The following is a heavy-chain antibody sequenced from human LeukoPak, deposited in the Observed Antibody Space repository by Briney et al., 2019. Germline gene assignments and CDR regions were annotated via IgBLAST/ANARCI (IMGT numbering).Heavy chain of an antibody. CDR2: ISSSGSTI. CDR3: ARGRAGLGRYFDWLYPPTTFDY. CDR1: GFTFSSYE. D-gene: IGHD3-9*01. Sequence: GGSLRLSCAASGFTFSSYEMNWVRQAPGKGLEWVSYISSSGSTIYYADSVKGRFTISRDNAKNSLYLQMNSLRAEDTAVYYCARGRAGLGRYFDWLYPPTTFDYWGQGTLVTVSS. V-gene: IGHV3-48*03. J-gene: IGHJ4*02.